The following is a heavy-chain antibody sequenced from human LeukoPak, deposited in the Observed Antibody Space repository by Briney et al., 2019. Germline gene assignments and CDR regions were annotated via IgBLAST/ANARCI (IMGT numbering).Heavy chain of an antibody. Sequence: GASVTVSCKASGYTFTGYYMHWVRQAPGQGLEWMGWINPNSGGTNYAQKFQGRVTMTRDTSISTAYMELNRLRSDDTAVYYCARDRGWLQLEAFDIWGQGTMVTVSS. CDR3: ARDRGWLQLEAFDI. D-gene: IGHD5-24*01. J-gene: IGHJ3*02. CDR2: INPNSGGT. V-gene: IGHV1-2*02. CDR1: GYTFTGYY.